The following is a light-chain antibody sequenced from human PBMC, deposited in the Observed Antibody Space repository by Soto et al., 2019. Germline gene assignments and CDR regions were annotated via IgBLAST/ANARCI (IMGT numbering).Light chain of an antibody. CDR2: LNSDGSH. CDR1: SGHSSYA. CDR3: QTWGTGIVV. V-gene: IGLV4-69*01. J-gene: IGLJ2*01. Sequence: QSVLTQSPSASASLGASVKLTCTLSSGHSSYAIAWHQQQPEKGPRYLMKLNSDGSHSKGDGIPDRFSGSSSGAERYLTISSLQSEDEADYYCQTWGTGIVVLGGGTKVTV.